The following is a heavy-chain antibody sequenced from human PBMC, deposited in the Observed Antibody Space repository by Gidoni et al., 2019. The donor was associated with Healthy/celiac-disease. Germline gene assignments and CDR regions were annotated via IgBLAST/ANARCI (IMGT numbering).Heavy chain of an antibody. CDR3: ARDNYGGNSFLNWYFDL. V-gene: IGHV3-33*01. D-gene: IGHD4-17*01. CDR1: GFTFSSYG. CDR2: IRYDGSNI. Sequence: QVQLVESGGGVVQHGRSLRLSCAASGFTFSSYGMHWVRQAPGKGLEWVAVIRYDGSNIYYADSVKGRFTISRDNSKNTLYLQMNSLRAEDTAVYYCARDNYGGNSFLNWYFDLWGRGTLVTVSS. J-gene: IGHJ2*01.